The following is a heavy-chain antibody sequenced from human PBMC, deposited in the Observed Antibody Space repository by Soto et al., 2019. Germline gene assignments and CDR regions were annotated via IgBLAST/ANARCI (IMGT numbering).Heavy chain of an antibody. CDR2: IWSDGSNE. CDR1: GFTFSSHG. J-gene: IGHJ4*02. V-gene: IGHV3-33*01. D-gene: IGHD2-2*01. Sequence: PGGSLRLSCAASGFTFSSHGMHWVRQAPGKGLEWVAVIWSDGSNEYYADSVKGRFTISRDNSKNTLYIQMSSLKVEDTAVYYCPTDYSSTGYGLDYWGQGALVTVSS. CDR3: PTDYSSTGYGLDY.